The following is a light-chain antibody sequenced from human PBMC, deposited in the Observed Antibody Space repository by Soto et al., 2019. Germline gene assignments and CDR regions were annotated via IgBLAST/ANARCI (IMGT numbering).Light chain of an antibody. V-gene: IGKV3-20*01. CDR1: QSVSSSY. J-gene: IGKJ4*01. CDR2: GAS. Sequence: EIVLTQSPGTLSLSPGERATLSCRASQSVSSSYVAWYQQKPGQAPRLLIYGASSRATGIPERFSGSGSGTDFPLTISRLEPEDFAVYYWHQYDSSPLTFGGGTKVESK. CDR3: HQYDSSPLT.